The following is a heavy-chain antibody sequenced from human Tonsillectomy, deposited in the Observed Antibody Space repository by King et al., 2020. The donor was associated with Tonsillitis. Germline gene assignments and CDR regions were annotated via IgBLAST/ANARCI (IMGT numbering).Heavy chain of an antibody. Sequence: QLQESGPGLVKPSETLSLTCTVPDGSISSNYWSWIRQPPGKGLEWIGNIFHSGSTNYNPSLNRRVTISVDTSKNQFSLRLTSVTATDTAVYYCARDVQSEGRFWYLDVWGRGSLVTVSS. CDR1: DGSISSNY. V-gene: IGHV4-59*01. D-gene: IGHD1-26*01. CDR3: ARDVQSEGRFWYLDV. CDR2: IFHSGST. J-gene: IGHJ2*01.